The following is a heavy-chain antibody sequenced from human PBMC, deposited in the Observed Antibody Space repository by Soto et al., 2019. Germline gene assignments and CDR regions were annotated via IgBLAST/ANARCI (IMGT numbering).Heavy chain of an antibody. CDR3: ARGAPGIVGATPHFDY. D-gene: IGHD1-26*01. J-gene: IGHJ4*02. CDR2: ISSSSSYI. CDR1: GFTVSSYS. V-gene: IGHV3-21*01. Sequence: EVQLVESGGGLVKPGGSLRLSCAASGFTVSSYSMNWVRKAPGKGLEWVSSISSSSSYIYNADSGKGRFTITRDNAKNSLYLQMNSLRAEDTAVYYCARGAPGIVGATPHFDYWGQGTLVTVSS.